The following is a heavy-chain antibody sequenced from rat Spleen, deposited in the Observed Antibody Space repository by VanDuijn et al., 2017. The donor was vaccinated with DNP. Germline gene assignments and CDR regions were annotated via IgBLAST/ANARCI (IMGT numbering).Heavy chain of an antibody. CDR1: GFTFSTFP. D-gene: IGHD1-4*01. CDR3: TRDLHFGYNYAFDY. Sequence: EVQLVESGGGLVQPGRSMKLSCTASGFTFSTFPMAWVRQAPTKGLEWVTTISASGGSTYYRDSVKGRFTVSRENAQSTLYLQMTNLRSEDTATYYCTRDLHFGYNYAFDYWGQGVMVTLSS. CDR2: ISASGGST. V-gene: IGHV5-46*01. J-gene: IGHJ2*01.